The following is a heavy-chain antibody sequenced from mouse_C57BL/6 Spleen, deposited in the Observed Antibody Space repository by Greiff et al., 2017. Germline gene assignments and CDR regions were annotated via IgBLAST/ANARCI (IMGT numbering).Heavy chain of an antibody. D-gene: IGHD1-1*01. Sequence: QVQLQQPGAELVRPGSSVKLSCKASGYTFTSYWMHWVKQRPIQGLEWIGNIDPSDRETHYNQKFKDKATLTVDKSSSTAYMQLSSLTSEDSAVYYCARSGENYYGSRTFAYWGQGTLVTVSA. V-gene: IGHV1-52*01. J-gene: IGHJ3*01. CDR1: GYTFTSYW. CDR2: IDPSDRET. CDR3: ARSGENYYGSRTFAY.